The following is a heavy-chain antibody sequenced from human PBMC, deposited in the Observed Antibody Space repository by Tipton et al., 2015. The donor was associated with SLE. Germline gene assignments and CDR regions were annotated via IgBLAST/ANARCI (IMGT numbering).Heavy chain of an antibody. J-gene: IGHJ3*02. CDR1: GYSFTSYW. D-gene: IGHD3-10*01. CDR2: IDPSDSYT. CDR3: AGEKFGELLAVDI. Sequence: VQLVQSGAEVKKPGESLRISCKGSGYSFTSYWISWVRQMPGKGLEWMGRIDPSDSYTNYSPSFQGHVTISADKSISTAYLQWSSLKASDIAMYYCAGEKFGELLAVDIWGQGTLVTVSS. V-gene: IGHV5-10-1*01.